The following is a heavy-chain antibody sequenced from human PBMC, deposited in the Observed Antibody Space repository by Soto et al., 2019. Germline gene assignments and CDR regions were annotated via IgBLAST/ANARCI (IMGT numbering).Heavy chain of an antibody. V-gene: IGHV3-66*04. D-gene: IGHD4-17*01. Sequence: EVQLVESGGGLVQPGGSLRLSCAASGFTVSGSYMNWVRQAPGKGLEWVSVIYSAGSTYDAGSVKGRFTISRDNSKNKLYLQMNSLRAEDTAVYYCARLWDGDYVRYCGQGTLVNVSS. J-gene: IGHJ4*02. CDR3: ARLWDGDYVRY. CDR2: IYSAGST. CDR1: GFTVSGSY.